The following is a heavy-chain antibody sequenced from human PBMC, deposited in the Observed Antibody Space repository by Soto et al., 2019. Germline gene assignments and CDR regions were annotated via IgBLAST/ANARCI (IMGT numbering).Heavy chain of an antibody. Sequence: SETLSLTCTVSGGSVSSGSYYWSWIRQPPGKGLEWIGYIYYSGSTNYNPSLKSRVTISVDTSKNQFSLKLSSVTAADTAVYYCARDEEGYCSGGSCYALDIWGQGTMVTVSS. CDR2: IYYSGST. CDR3: ARDEEGYCSGGSCYALDI. J-gene: IGHJ3*02. V-gene: IGHV4-61*01. D-gene: IGHD2-15*01. CDR1: GGSVSSGSYY.